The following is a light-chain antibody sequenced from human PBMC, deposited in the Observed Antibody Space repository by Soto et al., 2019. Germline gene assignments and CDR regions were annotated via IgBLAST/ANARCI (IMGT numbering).Light chain of an antibody. CDR1: QTLSNSF. CDR2: GAS. CDR3: QQRSNWPPIT. J-gene: IGKJ5*01. Sequence: EIVLTQSPCTLSLSPGERATLSCRASQTLSNSFIAWYQQKPGQAPWLLIYGASNRAGDVPDRFSGSGSGSDFTLTISSLEPEDFAVYYCQQRSNWPPITFGQGTRLEIK. V-gene: IGKV3D-20*02.